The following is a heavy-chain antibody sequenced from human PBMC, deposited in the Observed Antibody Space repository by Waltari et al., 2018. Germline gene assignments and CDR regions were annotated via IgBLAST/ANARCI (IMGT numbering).Heavy chain of an antibody. J-gene: IGHJ4*02. CDR2: IKPDGSET. CDR3: SVSLNS. Sequence: EVQLVESGGGLVEPGEPLRLSCRGSGFTFSGSWMDWVRQAPGKGLEWVANIKPDGSETHYVDSVQGRFTISRDNAQNLLYLQMNSLRAEDAAVYYCSVSLNSWGQGTLVTVSS. CDR1: GFTFSGSW. V-gene: IGHV3-7*01.